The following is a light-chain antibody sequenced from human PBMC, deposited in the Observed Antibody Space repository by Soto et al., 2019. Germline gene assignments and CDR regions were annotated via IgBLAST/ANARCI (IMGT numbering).Light chain of an antibody. V-gene: IGKV3-11*01. CDR1: QSVSSY. CDR2: GAS. CDR3: QHRGKWPRT. J-gene: IGKJ2*01. Sequence: EIVLAQSPATLSLSPGERATLSCRASQSVSSYLAWYQQKPGQAPRLLIYGASNRATDIPARFSGSGSGTDFTLIISSLEPEDFAVYYCQHRGKWPRTFGRGTKLEI.